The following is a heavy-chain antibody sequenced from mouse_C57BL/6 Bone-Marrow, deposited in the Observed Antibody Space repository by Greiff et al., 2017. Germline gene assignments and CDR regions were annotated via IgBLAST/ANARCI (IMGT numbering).Heavy chain of an antibody. CDR1: GFTFSSYT. D-gene: IGHD2-10*01. J-gene: IGHJ4*01. CDR2: ISGGGGNT. V-gene: IGHV5-9*01. Sequence: EVKVVESGGGLVKPGGSLKLSCAASGFTFSSYTMSWVRQTPEKRLEWVATISGGGGNTYYPDSVKGRFTISRDNAKNTLYLQMSSLRSEDTALYYCARPLLPYYAMDYWGQGTSVTVSS. CDR3: ARPLLPYYAMDY.